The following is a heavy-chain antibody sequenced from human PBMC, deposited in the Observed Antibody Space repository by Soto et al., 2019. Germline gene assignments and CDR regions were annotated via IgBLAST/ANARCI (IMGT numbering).Heavy chain of an antibody. J-gene: IGHJ6*02. D-gene: IGHD1-1*01. CDR1: GGTFRNSA. CDR2: IMPIFRTP. V-gene: IGHV1-69*12. Sequence: QVQLEQSGAEVKKPGSSVKVSCKASGGTFRNSAISWVRQAPGQGLEWMGGIMPIFRTPDYAQKFQGRVTITADESTSTAYMELSGLKSDDTAVYFCARDNDRTQLGGNYYFILDDWGHGTTVTVSS. CDR3: ARDNDRTQLGGNYYFILDD.